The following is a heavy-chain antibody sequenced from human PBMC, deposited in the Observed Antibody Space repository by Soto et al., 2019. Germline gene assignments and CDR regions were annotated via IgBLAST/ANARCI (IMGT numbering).Heavy chain of an antibody. D-gene: IGHD3-10*01. CDR1: GFTFSSYA. V-gene: IGHV3-23*01. Sequence: GGSLRLSCAASGFTFSSYAMSWVRQAPGKGLEWVSAISGSGGSTYYADSVKGRFTISRDNSKNTLYLQMNSLRAEDTAVYYCAKGGGESPLYGMDVWGQGTTVTVSS. J-gene: IGHJ6*02. CDR3: AKGGGESPLYGMDV. CDR2: ISGSGGST.